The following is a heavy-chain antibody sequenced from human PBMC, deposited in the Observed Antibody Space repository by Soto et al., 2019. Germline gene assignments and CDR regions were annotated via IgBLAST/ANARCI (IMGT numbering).Heavy chain of an antibody. J-gene: IGHJ5*02. D-gene: IGHD2-2*01. CDR1: GYHFSNYG. Sequence: QVQLGQSGGEVKRPGAAVMVSCKTSGYHFSNYGSAWGRRAAGQPLEWLGWISLYSDHTNYAQKFQGRVSRTTDTSTNTAYMELRSLSSDDTAIYYWARVVPGSEACLGPWGQGTMVTVSS. CDR2: ISLYSDHT. V-gene: IGHV1-18*01. CDR3: ARVVPGSEACLGP.